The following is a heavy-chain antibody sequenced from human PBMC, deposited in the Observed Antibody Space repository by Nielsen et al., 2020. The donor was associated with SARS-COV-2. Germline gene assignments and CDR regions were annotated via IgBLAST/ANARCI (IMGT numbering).Heavy chain of an antibody. Sequence: ASVKVSCKASGYTFAGYYLPWVRRVPGQGLEWMGWINPTSGDPHYAQKFQGRVTMSRDTSISTACMEMDRLTFDDTAVYYCARDRGSSWSNHFDPWGQGTQVTVSS. J-gene: IGHJ5*02. V-gene: IGHV1-2*02. CDR3: ARDRGSSWSNHFDP. CDR2: INPTSGDP. D-gene: IGHD6-13*01. CDR1: GYTFAGYY.